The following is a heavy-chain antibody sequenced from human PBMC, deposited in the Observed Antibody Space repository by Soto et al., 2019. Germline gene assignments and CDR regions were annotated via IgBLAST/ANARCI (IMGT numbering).Heavy chain of an antibody. CDR1: GGSLSNYA. D-gene: IGHD1-26*01. Sequence: VQVVQSGGEVKSPGSSVKISCKPSGGSLSNYALSWVRQAPGQGLEWMGGIIPVSGTTKYAQKFEGRLMMTADESTTTAYMELSGLRYEDTAIYYCARGGRWDSLSSASATFDYWGQGTLVTVSS. J-gene: IGHJ4*02. V-gene: IGHV1-69*12. CDR3: ARGGRWDSLSSASATFDY. CDR2: IIPVSGTT.